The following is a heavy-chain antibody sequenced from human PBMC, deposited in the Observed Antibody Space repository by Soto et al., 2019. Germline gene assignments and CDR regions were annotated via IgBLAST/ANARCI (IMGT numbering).Heavy chain of an antibody. CDR2: IYYSGST. D-gene: IGHD1-26*01. Sequence: SETLSLTCTVSGGSIISYYWSWIRQPPGKGLEWIGYIYYSGSTNYNPSLKSRVTISVDTSKNQFSLKLSSVTAADTAVYYCARRRSGSYSWWFDXWGQGTLVTVSS. CDR3: ARRRSGSYSWWFDX. V-gene: IGHV4-59*01. J-gene: IGHJ5*02. CDR1: GGSIISYY.